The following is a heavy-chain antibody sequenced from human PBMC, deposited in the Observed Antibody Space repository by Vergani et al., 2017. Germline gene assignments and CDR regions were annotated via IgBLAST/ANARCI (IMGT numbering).Heavy chain of an antibody. CDR2: IIPILGIA. Sequence: QVQLVQSGAEVKKPGSSVKVSCKASGGTFSSYTISWVRQAPGQGLEWMGRIIPILGIANYAQKFQGRVTITADESTSTAYMELSSLRSEDTAVYYCASGGNGLNPSNGMDVWGQGTTVTVSS. V-gene: IGHV1-69*02. J-gene: IGHJ6*02. D-gene: IGHD3-16*01. CDR1: GGTFSSYT. CDR3: ASGGNGLNPSNGMDV.